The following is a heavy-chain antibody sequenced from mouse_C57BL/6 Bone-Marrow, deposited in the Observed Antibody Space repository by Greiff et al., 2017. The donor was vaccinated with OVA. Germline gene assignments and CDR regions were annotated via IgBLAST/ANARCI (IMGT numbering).Heavy chain of an antibody. CDR1: GYTFTDYY. CDR3: GTGYYCDY. CDR2: INPNNGGT. Sequence: EVQLQQSGPELVKPGASVKISCKASGYTFTDYYMNWVKQSHGKSLEWIGDINPNNGGTSYNQKFKGKATLTVDKSSSTAYMELRSLTSEDSAVYYCGTGYYCDYWGQGTTLTVSS. V-gene: IGHV1-26*01. D-gene: IGHD4-1*01. J-gene: IGHJ2*01.